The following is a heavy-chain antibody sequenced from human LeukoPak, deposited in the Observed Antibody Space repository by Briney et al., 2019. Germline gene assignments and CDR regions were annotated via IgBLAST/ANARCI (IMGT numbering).Heavy chain of an antibody. CDR3: ARPVYSYGYNYFDY. V-gene: IGHV3-23*01. CDR1: GFTFSSYA. Sequence: GGSLRLSCAASGFTFSSYAMNWVRQAPGKGLEWVSAITGSGGRTYYADSVKGRFTISRDNSKNTLYLQMNSLRAEDTAVYYCARPVYSYGYNYFDYWGKGTLVTVSS. J-gene: IGHJ4*02. CDR2: ITGSGGRT. D-gene: IGHD5-18*01.